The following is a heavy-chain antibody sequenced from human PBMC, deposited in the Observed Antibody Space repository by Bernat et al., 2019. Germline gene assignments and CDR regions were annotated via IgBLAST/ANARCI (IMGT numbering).Heavy chain of an antibody. J-gene: IGHJ4*02. Sequence: VQLLESGGGLVQPGGSLRLSCAASGFIFNNYAMNWVRQAPGKGLEWVSTISATGGRTYYPDSVKGRFTISRDDSKNTLYLQMNSLRVEDTAIYYCAKDPSPFGYFDYWGQGTLVTVSS. D-gene: IGHD3-16*01. CDR2: ISATGGRT. V-gene: IGHV3-23*01. CDR3: AKDPSPFGYFDY. CDR1: GFIFNNYA.